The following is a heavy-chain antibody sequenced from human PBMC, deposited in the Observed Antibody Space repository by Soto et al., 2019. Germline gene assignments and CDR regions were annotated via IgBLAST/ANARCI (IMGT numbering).Heavy chain of an antibody. CDR3: ARAVEMATNIDY. Sequence: ASVKVSCKASGYTFIGNYMHWVRQAPGQGLEWMGWINPNSGGTNYAQKFQGRVTMTRDTSISTAYMELSRLRSDDTAVYYCARAVEMATNIDYWGQGTLVTVSS. CDR2: INPNSGGT. V-gene: IGHV1-2*02. CDR1: GYTFIGNY. D-gene: IGHD5-12*01. J-gene: IGHJ4*02.